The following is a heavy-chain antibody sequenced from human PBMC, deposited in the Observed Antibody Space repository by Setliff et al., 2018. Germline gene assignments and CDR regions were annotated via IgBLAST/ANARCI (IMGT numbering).Heavy chain of an antibody. V-gene: IGHV1-18*01. CDR1: GYTFTNYG. D-gene: IGHD6-19*01. CDR3: ARRPIALAGYRKGAFDI. CDR2: INNYNFNT. J-gene: IGHJ3*02. Sequence: ASVKVSCKSSGYTFTNYGVTWVRQAPGQGLEWMGWINNYNFNTQYAQKFQGRVTMTTDISTSTVYMELRTLRSDDTAVYYCARRPIALAGYRKGAFDIWGQGTMVTVSS.